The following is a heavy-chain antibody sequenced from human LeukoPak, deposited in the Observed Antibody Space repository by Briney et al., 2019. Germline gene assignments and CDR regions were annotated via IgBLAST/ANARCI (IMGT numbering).Heavy chain of an antibody. CDR2: LSGGGDST. Sequence: GGSLRLSCAASGFTFSSYAMSWVRQAPGKGLDWVSGLSGGGDSTYYADSVKGRFTISRDNSKNTLYLQMNSLRAEDTAVYYCARTGYCSSTSCSAGFDPWGQGTLVTVSS. D-gene: IGHD2-2*01. CDR3: ARTGYCSSTSCSAGFDP. J-gene: IGHJ5*02. CDR1: GFTFSSYA. V-gene: IGHV3-23*01.